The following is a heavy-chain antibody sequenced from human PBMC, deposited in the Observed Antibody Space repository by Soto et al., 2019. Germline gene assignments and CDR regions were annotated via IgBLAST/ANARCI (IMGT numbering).Heavy chain of an antibody. J-gene: IGHJ4*02. CDR2: ISAYNGNT. D-gene: IGHD5-12*01. CDR1: GYTFTSYG. V-gene: IGHV1-18*04. Sequence: ASVKVSCKASGYTFTSYGISWVRQAPLQVLEWMVCISAYNGNTNYAQKLQGRVTMTTDTSTSTAYMELRSLRSDDTAVYYCAIAARGYSGVGYFEYWGQGTLVTVSS. CDR3: AIAARGYSGVGYFEY.